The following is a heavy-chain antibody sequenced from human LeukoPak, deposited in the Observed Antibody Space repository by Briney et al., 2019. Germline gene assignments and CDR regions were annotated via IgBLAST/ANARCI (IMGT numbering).Heavy chain of an antibody. Sequence: PSETLSLTCTVSGGSISSSSYYWGWIRQPPGKGLEWIGSIYYSGSTYYNPSLKSRVTISVDTSKNQFSLNLSSVTAADTAVYYCARVRSVGYNYGNFDYWGQGTRVTVSS. J-gene: IGHJ4*02. V-gene: IGHV4-39*07. CDR2: IYYSGST. CDR1: GGSISSSSYY. D-gene: IGHD5-18*01. CDR3: ARVRSVGYNYGNFDY.